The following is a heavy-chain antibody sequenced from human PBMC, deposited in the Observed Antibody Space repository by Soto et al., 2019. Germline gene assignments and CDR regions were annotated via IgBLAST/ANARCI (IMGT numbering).Heavy chain of an antibody. J-gene: IGHJ4*02. CDR2: ISYDGSNK. CDR3: AKDHGEWLLQNIDY. D-gene: IGHD5-12*01. V-gene: IGHV3-30*18. Sequence: GGSLRLSCAASGFTFSSYGMHWVRQAPGKGLEWVAVISYDGSNKYYVDSVKGRFTISRDNSKNTLYLQMNSLRAEDTAVYYCAKDHGEWLLQNIDYWGQGTLVTVSS. CDR1: GFTFSSYG.